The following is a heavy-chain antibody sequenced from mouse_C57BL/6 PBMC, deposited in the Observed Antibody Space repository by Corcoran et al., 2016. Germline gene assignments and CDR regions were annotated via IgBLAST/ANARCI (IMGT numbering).Heavy chain of an antibody. CDR3: AISRTTVVHCDY. CDR2: INPYNGGT. V-gene: IGHV1-19*01. J-gene: IGHJ2*01. D-gene: IGHD1-1*01. Sequence: EVQLQPSGPVLVTPGPSVKMSCTASGYTFNEYSMNWVKQSHGKSLEWIGVINPYNGGTSYNQKFKGKATLTFDKSSSTAYMELNSLTSEDSAVYYCAISRTTVVHCDYWGQGTTLTVSS. CDR1: GYTFNEYS.